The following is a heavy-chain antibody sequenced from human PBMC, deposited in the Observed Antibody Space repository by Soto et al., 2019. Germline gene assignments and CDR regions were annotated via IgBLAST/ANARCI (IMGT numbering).Heavy chain of an antibody. CDR1: GFTFSSYS. CDR2: ISSSSSTI. CDR3: ARVGDILTGWWFFDY. D-gene: IGHD3-9*01. J-gene: IGHJ4*02. Sequence: EVQLVESGGGLVQPGGSLRLSCAASGFTFSSYSMNWVRQAPGKGLEWVSYISSSSSTIYYADSVKGRFTISRDNAKNSLYLQMNSLRDEDTAVYYCARVGDILTGWWFFDYWGQGPLVTVSS. V-gene: IGHV3-48*02.